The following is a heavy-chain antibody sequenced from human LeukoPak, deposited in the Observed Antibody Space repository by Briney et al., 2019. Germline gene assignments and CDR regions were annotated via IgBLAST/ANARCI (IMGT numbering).Heavy chain of an antibody. CDR1: GGSISSGDYY. Sequence: KASETLSLTCTVSGGSISSGDYYWSWIRQPPGKGLEWIGYIYYSGSTYYNPSLKSRVTISVDTSKNQFSLKLSSVTAADTAVYYCARGGTMMYAFDIWAKGQWSPSLQ. V-gene: IGHV4-30-4*08. D-gene: IGHD3-22*01. J-gene: IGHJ3*02. CDR3: ARGGTMMYAFDI. CDR2: IYYSGST.